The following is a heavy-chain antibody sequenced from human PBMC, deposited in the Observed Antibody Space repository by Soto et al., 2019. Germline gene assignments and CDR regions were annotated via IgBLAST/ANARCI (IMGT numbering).Heavy chain of an antibody. Sequence: QVHLVQSGGEVKKLGASVKVSCKASGYSFSSYGVNWVRQAPGQGLEWMGWISTYNGNTNYAQQLQGRVTLTTDTSTNTAYMELRSLRSDDTAVYYCARDRFVVGAKAYFDYWGQGTLVTVSS. CDR2: ISTYNGNT. J-gene: IGHJ4*02. V-gene: IGHV1-18*01. CDR1: GYSFSSYG. D-gene: IGHD1-26*01. CDR3: ARDRFVVGAKAYFDY.